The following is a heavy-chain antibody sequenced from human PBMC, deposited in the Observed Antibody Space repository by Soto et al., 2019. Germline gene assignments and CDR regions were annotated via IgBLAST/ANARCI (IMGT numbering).Heavy chain of an antibody. V-gene: IGHV3-30*18. CDR3: AKDLAAAGTSEYHYYGMDV. CDR1: GFTFSNDG. CDR2: ISYDGSNK. D-gene: IGHD6-13*01. Sequence: SGGAPRPSRSTSGFTFSNDGKHSGRQAPGKGPGWVAVISYDGSNKYYADSVKGRFTISRDNSKNTLYLQMNSLRAEDTAVYYCAKDLAAAGTSEYHYYGMDVWGQGTTVTVSS. J-gene: IGHJ6*02.